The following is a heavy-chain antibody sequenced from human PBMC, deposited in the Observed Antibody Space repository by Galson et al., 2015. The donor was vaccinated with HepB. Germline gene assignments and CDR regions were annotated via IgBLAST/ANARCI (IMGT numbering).Heavy chain of an antibody. V-gene: IGHV4-39*07. Sequence: ETLSLTCTVSGGSISSSSYYWGWIRQPPGKGLEWIGSIYYSGSTYYNPSLKSRVTISVDTSKNQFSLKLSSVTAADTAVYYCARVPLAMVGSGWYFDLWGRGTLVTVSS. CDR3: ARVPLAMVGSGWYFDL. CDR1: GGSISSSSYY. CDR2: IYYSGST. J-gene: IGHJ2*01. D-gene: IGHD4/OR15-4a*01.